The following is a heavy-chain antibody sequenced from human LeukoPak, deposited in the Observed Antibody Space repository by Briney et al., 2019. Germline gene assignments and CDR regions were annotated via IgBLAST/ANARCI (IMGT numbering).Heavy chain of an antibody. D-gene: IGHD3-22*01. J-gene: IGHJ5*02. Sequence: GASVKVSCKASGYTFTSYAMNWVRQAPGQGLEWMGWINTNTGNPTYAQGFTGRFVFSLDTSVSTAYLQISSLKAEDTAVYYCARGGSDYYDFQRNWLDPWGQGTLVTVSS. CDR1: GYTFTSYA. CDR3: ARGGSDYYDFQRNWLDP. V-gene: IGHV7-4-1*02. CDR2: INTNTGNP.